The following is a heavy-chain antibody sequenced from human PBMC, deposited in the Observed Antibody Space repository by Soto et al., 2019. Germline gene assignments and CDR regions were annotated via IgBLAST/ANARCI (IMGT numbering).Heavy chain of an antibody. J-gene: IGHJ4*02. CDR2: IHPSGVN. D-gene: IGHD5-18*01. Sequence: PSETLSLTCAVHGGSVSGYYWTWIRQPPGKGLEWIGEIHPSGVNNYNASLSSQVAMSLDSSKNQFSLTLTSIIVADTAVYYCARGQDSAKLGYWGPGTLVTVSS. CDR3: ARGQDSAKLGY. CDR1: GGSVSGYY. V-gene: IGHV4-34*01.